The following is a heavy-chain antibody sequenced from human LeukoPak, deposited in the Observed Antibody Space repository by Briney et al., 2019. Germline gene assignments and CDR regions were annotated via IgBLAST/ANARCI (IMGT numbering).Heavy chain of an antibody. CDR2: IYTSGST. CDR1: GGSISSYY. Sequence: SETLSLTCTVSGGSISSYYWSWIRQPPGKGLEWIGYIYTSGSTNYNPSLKSRVTMSVDTSKNQFSLKLSSVTAADAAVYYCARSIAAAHYYYYYMDVWGKGTTVTISS. J-gene: IGHJ6*03. CDR3: ARSIAAAHYYYYYMDV. D-gene: IGHD6-13*01. V-gene: IGHV4-4*08.